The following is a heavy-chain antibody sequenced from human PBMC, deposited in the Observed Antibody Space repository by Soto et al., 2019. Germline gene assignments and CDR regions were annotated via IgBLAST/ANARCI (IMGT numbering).Heavy chain of an antibody. V-gene: IGHV3-30*18. D-gene: IGHD3-3*01. CDR2: ISYDGSNK. Sequence: GGSLRLSCAASGFTFSSYGMHWVRQAPGKGLEWVAVISYDGSNKYYADSVKGRFTISRDNSKNTLYLQMNSLRAEDTAVYYCAKDLPAFYDFWSGYYDYYYYGMDVWGQGTTVTVSS. CDR1: GFTFSSYG. CDR3: AKDLPAFYDFWSGYYDYYYYGMDV. J-gene: IGHJ6*02.